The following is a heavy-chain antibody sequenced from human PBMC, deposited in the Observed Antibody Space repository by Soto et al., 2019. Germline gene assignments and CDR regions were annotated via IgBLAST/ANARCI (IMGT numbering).Heavy chain of an antibody. CDR2: SYYSGTT. CDR3: IWGYNCHHKHLDP. D-gene: IGHD1-20*01. CDR1: GASIRVRSYY. Sequence: PETLCLTYTVSGASIRVRSYYWSWIRQPPGKGLEWIGSSYYSGTTYFNPSLKSRATISVDTSKNQYSLRLTSVTAADTAIYYFIWGYNCHHKHLDPRGPGALVTVSS. V-gene: IGHV4-39*01. J-gene: IGHJ5*02.